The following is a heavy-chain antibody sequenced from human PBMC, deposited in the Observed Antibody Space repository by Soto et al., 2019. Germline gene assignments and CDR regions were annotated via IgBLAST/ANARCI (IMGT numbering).Heavy chain of an antibody. V-gene: IGHV1-69*02. Sequence: QVQLVQSGAEVKKPGSSVKVSCKASGGIFNRYSVSWVRQAPGQGLEWMGRIIPLFGITNYAQKFQGGVMITADKSTNTAYMEVNGLRSEDTALYYCATFYGWDCTTTTCYGDFDYWGQGTLVTVTS. CDR1: GGIFNRYS. D-gene: IGHD2-8*01. CDR3: ATFYGWDCTTTTCYGDFDY. J-gene: IGHJ4*02. CDR2: IIPLFGIT.